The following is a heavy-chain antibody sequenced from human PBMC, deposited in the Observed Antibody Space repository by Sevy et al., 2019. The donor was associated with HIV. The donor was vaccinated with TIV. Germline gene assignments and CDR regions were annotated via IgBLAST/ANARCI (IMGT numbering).Heavy chain of an antibody. J-gene: IGHJ3*01. Sequence: ASVKVSCRATEYPFTTYSIDWFRQDAGRGFEWLGWLRPNSGETAYAPSFQGRLTFTRDTSISTAYMELSSLTSDDTAIYYCARWGGESMDRFDVWGRGTMVTVSS. CDR1: EYPFTTYS. CDR3: ARWGGESMDRFDV. CDR2: LRPNSGET. D-gene: IGHD3-10*01. V-gene: IGHV1-8*01.